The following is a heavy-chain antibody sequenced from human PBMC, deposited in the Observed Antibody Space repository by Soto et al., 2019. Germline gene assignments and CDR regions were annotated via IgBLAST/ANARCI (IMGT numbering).Heavy chain of an antibody. Sequence: GSLRLSCAASGFTFSSYSMSWVRQAPGKGLRWVSVISGSGGSTFYSDSVKGRFTISRDNSSNTLYLQMNSLRAEDTAVYYCANSQGVGGRLVTTFSFDYWGQGTLVTVSS. CDR1: GFTFSSYS. CDR3: ANSQGVGGRLVTTFSFDY. J-gene: IGHJ4*02. V-gene: IGHV3-23*01. D-gene: IGHD4-17*01. CDR2: ISGSGGST.